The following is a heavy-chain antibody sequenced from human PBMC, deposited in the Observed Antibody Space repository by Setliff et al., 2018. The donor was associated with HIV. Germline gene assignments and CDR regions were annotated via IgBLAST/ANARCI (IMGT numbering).Heavy chain of an antibody. J-gene: IGHJ6*02. CDR3: ARVGSVIQVTLFGMDV. D-gene: IGHD5-18*01. CDR1: GFSFSSHG. V-gene: IGHV3-23*01. CDR2: ISGSAAGT. Sequence: GESLKISCEASGFSFSSHGMSWVRQAPGKGLEWVSGISGSAAGTYYADSVKGRFTISRDNSQNTLYLQMKSLKAEDTAVYYCARVGSVIQVTLFGMDVWGQGTTVTVSS.